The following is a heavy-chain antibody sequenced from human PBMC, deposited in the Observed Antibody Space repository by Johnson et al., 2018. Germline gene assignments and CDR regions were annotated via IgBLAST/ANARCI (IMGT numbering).Heavy chain of an antibody. D-gene: IGHD4-23*01. CDR1: GFDFSSYA. J-gene: IGHJ5*02. V-gene: IGHV3-23*04. CDR2: LSGSGGRT. CDR3: AQDSWGVADFGNLDP. Sequence: VQLVESGGGLVQPGGSLRLSCAASGFDFSSYAMSWVRQAPGKGLEWVSALSGSGGRTYYADPVKGRFTISRANSKNTLFLQMNSLRAEDTAVYFCAQDSWGVADFGNLDPGGQGTPVTVSS.